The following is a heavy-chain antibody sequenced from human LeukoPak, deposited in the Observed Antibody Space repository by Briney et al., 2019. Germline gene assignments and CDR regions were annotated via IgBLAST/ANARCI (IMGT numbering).Heavy chain of an antibody. CDR1: GGSISSYY. J-gene: IGHJ6*02. V-gene: IGHV4-4*07. D-gene: IGHD1-26*01. Sequence: SSETLSLTCTVSGGSISSYYWSWIRQPAGKGLEWIGRIYTSGSTNYNPSLKSQVTMSVDTSKNQFSLKLSSVTAADTAVYYCARDRIVGASTFSYYYYYGMDVWGQGTTVTVSS. CDR3: ARDRIVGASTFSYYYYYGMDV. CDR2: IYTSGST.